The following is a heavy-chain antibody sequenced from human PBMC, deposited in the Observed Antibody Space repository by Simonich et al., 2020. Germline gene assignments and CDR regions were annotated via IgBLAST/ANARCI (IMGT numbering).Heavy chain of an antibody. J-gene: IGHJ4*02. Sequence: EVQLVQSGAEVKKPGATVKISCKVSGYTFTDYYMHWVHKAPGKGLEWMGLGDPEDGETIYAEKCQGRVTITADTSTDTAYMELSSLRSEDTAVYYCARSRGSQVDYWGQGTLVTVSS. CDR1: GYTFTDYY. V-gene: IGHV1-69-2*01. CDR3: ARSRGSQVDY. CDR2: GDPEDGET. D-gene: IGHD3-10*01.